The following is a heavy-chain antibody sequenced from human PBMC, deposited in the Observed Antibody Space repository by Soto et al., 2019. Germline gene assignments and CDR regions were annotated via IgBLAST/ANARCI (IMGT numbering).Heavy chain of an antibody. J-gene: IGHJ6*02. D-gene: IGHD1-26*01. CDR1: GGTFSSYA. CDR3: AREGPGTNYYYYYGMDV. CDR2: ISAYNGNT. Sequence: ASVKVSWKASGGTFSSYAISWVRQAPGQGLDWMGWISAYNGNTNYAQKLQGRVTMTTDTSTSTAYMELRSLRSDDTAVYYCAREGPGTNYYYYYGMDVWGQGTTVTVSS. V-gene: IGHV1-18*01.